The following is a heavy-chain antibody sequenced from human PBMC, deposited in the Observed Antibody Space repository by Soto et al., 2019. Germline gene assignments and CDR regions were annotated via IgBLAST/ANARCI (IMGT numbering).Heavy chain of an antibody. Sequence: GGSLRLSCAASGFTFSDYYMSWIRQAPGKGLEWVSYISSSSSNTNYADSVKGRFTISRDNAKNSLYLQMNSLRAEDTAVYYCARDRTMVRGGIPGLDVWGQGTTVTVSS. CDR3: ARDRTMVRGGIPGLDV. D-gene: IGHD3-10*01. V-gene: IGHV3-11*05. CDR2: ISSSSSNT. CDR1: GFTFSDYY. J-gene: IGHJ6*02.